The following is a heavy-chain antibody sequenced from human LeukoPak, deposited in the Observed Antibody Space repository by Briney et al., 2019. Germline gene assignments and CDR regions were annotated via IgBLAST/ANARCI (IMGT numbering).Heavy chain of an antibody. Sequence: PGGSLRLSCAASGFTFSSYAMSWVRQAPGKGLEWVSAISGSGCSTYYADSVKGRFTISRDNSKNTLYLQMNSLRAEDTAVYYCAKEGHKTYYDILTGYYPLYYFDYWGQGTLVTVSS. J-gene: IGHJ4*02. CDR3: AKEGHKTYYDILTGYYPLYYFDY. CDR1: GFTFSSYA. V-gene: IGHV3-23*01. D-gene: IGHD3-9*01. CDR2: ISGSGCST.